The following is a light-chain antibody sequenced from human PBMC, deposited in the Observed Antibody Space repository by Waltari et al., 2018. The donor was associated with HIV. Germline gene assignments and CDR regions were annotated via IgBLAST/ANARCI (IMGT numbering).Light chain of an antibody. CDR2: AAS. Sequence: DIQLTQSPSFLYASVGDRVTITCRASQDIRNYLAWYQQKLRRAPKLLIYAASSLQSGVPSRFSGSGSGTQFTLTINSLQPEDFATYHCQQLNEYPWTFGQGTQVEIK. J-gene: IGKJ1*01. CDR1: QDIRNY. CDR3: QQLNEYPWT. V-gene: IGKV1-9*01.